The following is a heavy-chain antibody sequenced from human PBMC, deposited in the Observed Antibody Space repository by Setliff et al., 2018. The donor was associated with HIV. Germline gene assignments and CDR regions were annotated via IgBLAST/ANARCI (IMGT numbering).Heavy chain of an antibody. Sequence: GGSLRLSCAASGFTFSNYAMSWVRQAPGKGLEWVSAISDSGSGTYYADSVKGRLTISRDDSKNTLYLQMNSLRVEDTAVYYCANGRGRTGWESWGQGTLVTVSS. CDR2: ISDSGSGT. D-gene: IGHD1-26*01. CDR3: ANGRGRTGWES. CDR1: GFTFSNYA. V-gene: IGHV3-23*01. J-gene: IGHJ5*02.